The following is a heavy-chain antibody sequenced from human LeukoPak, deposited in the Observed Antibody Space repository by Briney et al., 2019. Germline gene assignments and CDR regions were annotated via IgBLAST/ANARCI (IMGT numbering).Heavy chain of an antibody. CDR1: GGSITGYY. CDR2: IYYTGST. J-gene: IGHJ6*03. CDR3: AKGGWELRPPENYYHYMDV. V-gene: IGHV4-59*01. D-gene: IGHD1-26*01. Sequence: PSETLSLTCTVSGGSITGYYWNWIRQPPGKGLEWIGYIYYTGSTNYNPSLKSRVTISVDTSKNQVSLKLSSVTAADTAVYYCAKGGWELRPPENYYHYMDVWGKGTTVTVSS.